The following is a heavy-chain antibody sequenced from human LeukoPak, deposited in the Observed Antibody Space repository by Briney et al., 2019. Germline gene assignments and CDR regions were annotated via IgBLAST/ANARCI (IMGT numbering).Heavy chain of an antibody. V-gene: IGHV4-4*07. D-gene: IGHD3-16*01. CDR1: GGSISSYY. CDR3: AGGAEGGGGYYFDY. Sequence: SETLSLTCTVSGGSISSYYWSWIRQPAGKGLEWIGRIYTSGSTNYNPSLKSRVTISVDTSKNQFSLKLSSLTAADTAVYYCAGGAEGGGGYYFDYWGQGTLVTVSS. J-gene: IGHJ4*02. CDR2: IYTSGST.